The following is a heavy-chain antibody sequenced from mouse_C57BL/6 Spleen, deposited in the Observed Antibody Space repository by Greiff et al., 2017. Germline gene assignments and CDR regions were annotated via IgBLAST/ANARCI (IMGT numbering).Heavy chain of an antibody. J-gene: IGHJ3*01. CDR2: INPSNGGT. CDR1: GYTFTSYW. D-gene: IGHD2-4*01. V-gene: IGHV1-53*01. CDR3: AREGYDYVGFAY. Sequence: QVPLQQPGTELVKPGASVKLSCKASGYTFTSYWMHWVKQRPGQGLEWIGNINPSNGGTNYNEKFKSKATLTVDKSSSTAYMQLSSLTSEDSAVYYCAREGYDYVGFAYWGQGTLVTVSA.